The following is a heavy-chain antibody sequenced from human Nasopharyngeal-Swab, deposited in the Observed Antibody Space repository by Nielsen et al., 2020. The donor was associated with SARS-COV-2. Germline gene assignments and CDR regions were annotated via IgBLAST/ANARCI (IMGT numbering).Heavy chain of an antibody. CDR3: ARDGLDYDFWSAYFMDV. D-gene: IGHD3-3*01. CDR2: ISSSSSYI. CDR1: GFTINNYN. J-gene: IGHJ6*02. V-gene: IGHV3-21*01. Sequence: GGSLRLSCAASGFTINNYNFNWVRQAPGKGLEVVLYISSSSSYIYYADSVKCRFTISRDNAKNSLYLQMNSLRAEDTAVYYCARDGLDYDFWSAYFMDVWGQGTTVTVSS.